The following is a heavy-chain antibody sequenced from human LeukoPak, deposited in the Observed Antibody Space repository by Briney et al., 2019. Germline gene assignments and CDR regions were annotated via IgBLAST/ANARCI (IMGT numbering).Heavy chain of an antibody. J-gene: IGHJ4*02. CDR2: XNHSGST. D-gene: IGHD3-22*01. CDR3: ARGPHYYYDSSGYYPPR. V-gene: IGHV4-34*13. Sequence: XNHSGSTNYTPSLKRRVTISVETYKNEFSRKQSSVTAADTAVYYCARGPHYYYDSSGYYPPRWGQGTLVTVSS.